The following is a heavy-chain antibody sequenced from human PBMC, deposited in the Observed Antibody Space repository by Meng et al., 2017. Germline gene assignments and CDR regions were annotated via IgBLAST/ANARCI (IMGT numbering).Heavy chain of an antibody. V-gene: IGHV3-30*19. CDR2: ISYDGSNK. D-gene: IGHD3-10*01. CDR1: GFTFSSYG. J-gene: IGHJ4*02. CDR3: ARDGYYYGSGSLDY. Sequence: LTGAASGFTFSSYGMHWVRQAPGKGLEWVAVISYDGSNKYYADSVKGRFTISRDNSKNTLYLQMNSLRAEDTAVYYCARDGYYYGSGSLDYWGQGTLVTVSS.